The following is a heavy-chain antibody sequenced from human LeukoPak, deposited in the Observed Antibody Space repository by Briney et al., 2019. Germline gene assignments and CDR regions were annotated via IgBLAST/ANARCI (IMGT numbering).Heavy chain of an antibody. CDR2: INPNSGGT. Sequence: ASVKVSCKASGYTFTGYYMHWVRQAPGQGLEWMGWINPNSGGTNYAQKFQGRVTMTRDTSISTAYMELSRLRSDDTAVYYCARQLETTGGRFDPWGQGTLVTVSS. V-gene: IGHV1-2*02. D-gene: IGHD1-1*01. CDR1: GYTFTGYY. CDR3: ARQLETTGGRFDP. J-gene: IGHJ5*02.